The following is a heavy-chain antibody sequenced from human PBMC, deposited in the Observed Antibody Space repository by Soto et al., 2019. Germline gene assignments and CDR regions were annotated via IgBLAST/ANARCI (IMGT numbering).Heavy chain of an antibody. CDR1: GGTFSSYA. Sequence: QVQLVQSGAEVKKPGSSVKVSCKASGGTFSSYAISWVRQAPGQGLEWMGGIIPIFGTANYAQKFQGRVTIAADESTSTADMELRSLRSDDTAVYYCASPAAGTGAYYYGMDVWGQGTTVTVSS. CDR3: ASPAAGTGAYYYGMDV. V-gene: IGHV1-69*12. CDR2: IIPIFGTA. J-gene: IGHJ6*02. D-gene: IGHD6-13*01.